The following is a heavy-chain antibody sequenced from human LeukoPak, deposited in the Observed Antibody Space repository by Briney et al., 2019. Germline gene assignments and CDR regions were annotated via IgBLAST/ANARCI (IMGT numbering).Heavy chain of an antibody. V-gene: IGHV3-74*01. CDR1: GFTFSSYW. CDR3: ARVVTTYYYGSGSYYNPTYFDY. J-gene: IGHJ4*02. CDR2: INSDGSST. Sequence: PGGPLRLSCAASGFTFSSYWMHWVRQAPGKGLVWVSRINSDGSSTSYADSVKGRFTISRDNAKNTLYLQMNSLRAEDTAVYYCARVVTTYYYGSGSYYNPTYFDYWGQGTLVTVSS. D-gene: IGHD3-10*01.